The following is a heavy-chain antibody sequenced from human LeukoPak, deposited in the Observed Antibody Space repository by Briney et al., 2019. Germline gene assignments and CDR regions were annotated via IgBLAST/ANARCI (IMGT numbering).Heavy chain of an antibody. CDR2: IKSKTDGGTT. CDR1: GFTFSNAW. D-gene: IGHD6-19*01. CDR3: TTTIAVAGTGYY. J-gene: IGHJ4*02. V-gene: IGHV3-15*01. Sequence: GGSLRLSRAASGFTFSNAWMSWVRQAPGKGLEWVGRIKSKTDGGTTDYAAPVKGRFTISRDDSKNTLYLQMNSLKTEDTAVYYCTTTIAVAGTGYYWGQGTLVTVSS.